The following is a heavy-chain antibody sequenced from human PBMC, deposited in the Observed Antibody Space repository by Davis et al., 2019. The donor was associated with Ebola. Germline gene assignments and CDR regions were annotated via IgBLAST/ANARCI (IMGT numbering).Heavy chain of an antibody. J-gene: IGHJ4*02. CDR2: IWYNGVNK. CDR3: ARVAAASRDY. D-gene: IGHD6-25*01. Sequence: GGSLRLSCAVSGFTFSDYGMHWVRQAPGKGLEWVAVIWYNGVNKYYADSVKGRFTISRDNSKNTLYLQMNSLRAEDTAVYYCARVAAASRDYWGQGTLVTVSS. V-gene: IGHV3-30*19. CDR1: GFTFSDYG.